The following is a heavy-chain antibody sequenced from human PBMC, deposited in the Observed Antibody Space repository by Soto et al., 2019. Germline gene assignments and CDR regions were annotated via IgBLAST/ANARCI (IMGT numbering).Heavy chain of an antibody. J-gene: IGHJ4*02. D-gene: IGHD3-22*01. V-gene: IGHV5-51*01. CDR1: GYSFTSYW. CDR3: ARAEYYDSTGLYDFDY. CDR2: IYPGDSDT. Sequence: GDSLTISGKRSGYSFTSYWMGWVRQMPEKGLEWMGIIYPGDSDTRYSPSFQGQVTISADKSISTAYLQWSSMKASDTAVYYCARAEYYDSTGLYDFDYRRQGTLVIVSS.